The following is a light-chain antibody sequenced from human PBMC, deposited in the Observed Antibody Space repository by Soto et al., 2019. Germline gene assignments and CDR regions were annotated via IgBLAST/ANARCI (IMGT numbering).Light chain of an antibody. J-gene: IGKJ4*02. CDR1: QSISSW. CDR3: QQYGDYTT. V-gene: IGKV1-5*03. Sequence: DIQMTQSPSTLSASVGDRVTITCRASQSISSWLAWYQQKPGKAPKLLIYKASSLESGVPSRFSGSGSGTEFPLPISSLQPDDFATYYCQQYGDYTTFGRGTKVEIK. CDR2: KAS.